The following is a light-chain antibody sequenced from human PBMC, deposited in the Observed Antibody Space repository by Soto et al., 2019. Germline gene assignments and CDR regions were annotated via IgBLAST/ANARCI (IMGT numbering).Light chain of an antibody. CDR1: SSDVGGYNY. Sequence: QSALTQPASVSGSPGQSIAISCTGTSSDVGGYNYVSWHQQHPGKAPKVLISVVSNRPSGVSNRFSGSKSGNTAALTISGLKAADVADYYCSSYRSGGSFFFGGGTKVTV. CDR2: VVS. CDR3: SSYRSGGSFF. V-gene: IGLV2-14*01. J-gene: IGLJ1*01.